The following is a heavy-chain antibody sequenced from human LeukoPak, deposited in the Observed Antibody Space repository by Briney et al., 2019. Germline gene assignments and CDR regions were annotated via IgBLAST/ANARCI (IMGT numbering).Heavy chain of an antibody. CDR1: GGSISSYY. V-gene: IGHV4-59*01. CDR2: IYYSGST. Sequence: SETPSLTCTVSGGSISSYYWSWIRQPPGKGLEWIGYIYYSGSTNYNPSLKSRVTISVDTSKNQFSLKLSSVTAADTAVYYCVRSPGNWNFLFWGQGTLVTVSS. J-gene: IGHJ4*02. CDR3: VRSPGNWNFLF. D-gene: IGHD1-7*01.